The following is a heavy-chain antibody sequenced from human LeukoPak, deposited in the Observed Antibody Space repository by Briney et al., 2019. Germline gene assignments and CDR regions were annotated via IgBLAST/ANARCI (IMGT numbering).Heavy chain of an antibody. J-gene: IGHJ4*02. D-gene: IGHD2-21*02. CDR2: ISYDGSNK. CDR3: ARPELCGGDCYLYDY. V-gene: IGHV3-30-3*01. Sequence: GGSLRLSCAASGFTFDDYAMHWVRQAPGKGLEWVAVISYDGSNKYYADSVKGRFTISRDNSKNTLYLQMNSLRAEDTAVYYCARPELCGGDCYLYDYWGQGTLVTVSS. CDR1: GFTFDDYA.